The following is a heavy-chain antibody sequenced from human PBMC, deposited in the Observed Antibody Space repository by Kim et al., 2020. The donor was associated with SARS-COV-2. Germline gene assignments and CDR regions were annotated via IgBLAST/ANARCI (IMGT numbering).Heavy chain of an antibody. D-gene: IGHD3-10*01. CDR3: AREGTYYYGSGSFRHYY. CDR2: TNSDGSST. J-gene: IGHJ6*01. V-gene: IGHV3-74*01. CDR1: EFTFSTYW. Sequence: GGSLRLSCVASEFTFSTYWMHWVRQAPGKGLVWVSRTNSDGSSTRYADSVKGRFTISRDNAKNTLYLQMNSLRAEDTAVYYCAREGTYYYGSGSFRHYY.